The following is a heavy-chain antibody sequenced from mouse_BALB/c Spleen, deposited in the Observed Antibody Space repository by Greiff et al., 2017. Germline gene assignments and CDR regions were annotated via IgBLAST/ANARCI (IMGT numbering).Heavy chain of an antibody. CDR3: ARLSNWYYAMDY. D-gene: IGHD4-1*01. CDR1: GFTFSSYG. J-gene: IGHJ4*01. CDR2: ISSGGSYT. V-gene: IGHV5-6*01. Sequence: EVQGVESGGDLVKPGGSLKLSCAASGFTFSSYGMSWVRQTPDKRLEWVATISSGGSYTYYPDSVKGRFTISRDNAKNTLYLQMSSLKSEDTAMYYCARLSNWYYAMDYWGQGTSVTVSS.